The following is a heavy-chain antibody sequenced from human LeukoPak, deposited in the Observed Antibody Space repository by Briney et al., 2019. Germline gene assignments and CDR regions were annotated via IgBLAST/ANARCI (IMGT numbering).Heavy chain of an antibody. CDR1: GGSISSSIYF. D-gene: IGHD2-21*01. Sequence: SETLSLTCSVSGGSISSSIYFWGWIRQPPGKGLEWIGSFYHGGRTYYNPSLKSRVTISLDTSKNQLSLNLKSLTAADTAVYYCARRNGGSVPAWRLLFDHWGQGTLVTVSS. V-gene: IGHV4-39*01. CDR3: ARRNGGSVPAWRLLFDH. CDR2: FYHGGRT. J-gene: IGHJ4*02.